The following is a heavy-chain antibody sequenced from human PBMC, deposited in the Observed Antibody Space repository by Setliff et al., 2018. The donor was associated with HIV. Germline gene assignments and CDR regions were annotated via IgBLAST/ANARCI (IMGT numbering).Heavy chain of an antibody. V-gene: IGHV3-48*03. CDR2: ITSDGSVK. CDR1: GFSFSTHD. J-gene: IGHJ5*02. D-gene: IGHD3-10*01. Sequence: QPGGSLRLSCAASGFSFSTHDMNWVRQAPGKGLEWISYITSDGSVKYYADSVKGRFTISRDNAGRSLYLQMNSLKVEDTALYYCTAGHYGPNPWGQGTPVTVSS. CDR3: TAGHYGPNP.